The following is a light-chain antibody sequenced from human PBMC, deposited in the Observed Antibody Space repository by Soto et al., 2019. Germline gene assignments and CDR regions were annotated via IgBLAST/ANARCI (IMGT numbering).Light chain of an antibody. V-gene: IGKV1-33*01. J-gene: IGKJ5*01. Sequence: DIQMTQSPSSLSASVGDRVTITCQASHDIKKYLNWYQEKPGNAPKLLIYDASNLQTGATSRFSGSGSGTHFTFTISSLQPEDIATYYCQRYDSLPPTFGQGTRLDIK. CDR2: DAS. CDR3: QRYDSLPPT. CDR1: HDIKKY.